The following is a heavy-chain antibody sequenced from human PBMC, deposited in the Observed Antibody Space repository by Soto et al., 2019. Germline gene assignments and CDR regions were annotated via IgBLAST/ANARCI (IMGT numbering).Heavy chain of an antibody. Sequence: PGGSLRLSCAASGFTFSSYDMSWVRQAQGKGLEWVSAISGSGGSTYYADSVKGRFTISRDNSKNTLYMKMNSLRAEDTAVYYCSKHSLNFYDSSGSLSVIDLWGQGTTVTVSS. D-gene: IGHD3-22*01. CDR2: ISGSGGST. CDR1: GFTFSSYD. CDR3: SKHSLNFYDSSGSLSVIDL. J-gene: IGHJ6*02. V-gene: IGHV3-23*01.